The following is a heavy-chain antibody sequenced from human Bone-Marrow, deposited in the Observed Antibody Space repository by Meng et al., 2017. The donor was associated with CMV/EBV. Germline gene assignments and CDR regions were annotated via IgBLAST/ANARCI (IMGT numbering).Heavy chain of an antibody. CDR1: GYTFTGYY. CDR2: INPNSGGT. V-gene: IGHV1-2*02. J-gene: IGHJ3*02. Sequence: ASVKVSCKASGYTFTGYYMHWVRQAPGQGLEWMGWINPNSGGTNYAQKFQGRVTMTRDTSISTAYMEVSRLRSEDTAVYYCARLMTVIAVAGNDAFDIWGQGTMVTVSS. CDR3: ARLMTVIAVAGNDAFDI. D-gene: IGHD6-19*01.